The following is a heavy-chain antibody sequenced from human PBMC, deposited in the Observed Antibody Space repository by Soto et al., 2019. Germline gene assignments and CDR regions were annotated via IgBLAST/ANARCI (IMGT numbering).Heavy chain of an antibody. CDR1: GFTFSSHY. CDR3: LRGRMGWRGVDV. D-gene: IGHD6-19*01. V-gene: IGHV3-74*01. CDR2: IHPDETTT. J-gene: IGHJ6*02. Sequence: EVQLVESGGGVVQPGGSLRLSCVASGFTFSSHYMHWFRQPPGKGLVWVSSIHPDETTTSYADFVKGRFTLSRDNGKNTVYLQMNSLRVEDTRVYSCLRGRMGWRGVDVWGQGTTVIVSS.